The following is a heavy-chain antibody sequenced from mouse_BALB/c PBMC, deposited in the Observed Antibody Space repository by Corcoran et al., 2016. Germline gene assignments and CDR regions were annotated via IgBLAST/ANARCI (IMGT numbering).Heavy chain of an antibody. Sequence: LVKTGASVKISCKASGYSFTGYYMHWVKQSHGKGLEWIGYISCYNGSTSYNQKFKGKATFTVDTSSSTAYMQFNSLTSEDSAVYYCARCRTSYAMDYWGQGTSVTVSS. J-gene: IGHJ4*01. CDR1: GYSFTGYY. CDR2: ISCYNGST. V-gene: IGHV1S34*01. CDR3: ARCRTSYAMDY.